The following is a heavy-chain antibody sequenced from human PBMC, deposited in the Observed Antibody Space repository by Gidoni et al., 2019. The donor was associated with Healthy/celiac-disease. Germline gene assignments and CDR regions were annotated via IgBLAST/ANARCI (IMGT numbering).Heavy chain of an antibody. J-gene: IGHJ6*03. D-gene: IGHD6-13*01. CDR1: GGSFSGYY. V-gene: IGHV4-34*01. CDR3: ARGSSWTSGGRYYYYYMDV. CDR2: INHSGST. Sequence: QVQLQQWGAGLLKPSETLSLTCAVYGGSFSGYYWSWIRQPPGKGLEWIGEINHSGSTIYNPSLKSRVTISVDTSKNQFSLKLSSVTAADTAVYYCARGSSWTSGGRYYYYYMDVWGKGTTVTVSS.